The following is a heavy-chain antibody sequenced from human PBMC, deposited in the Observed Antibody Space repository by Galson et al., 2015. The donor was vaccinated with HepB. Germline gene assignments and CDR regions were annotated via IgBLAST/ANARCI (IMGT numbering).Heavy chain of an antibody. D-gene: IGHD3-10*01. Sequence: SCKASGYNFITYGFSWVRQAPGQGLEWMGWISAYNGATNFAQKFLGRVTLTTDTSTTTAYMEVGSLRSDDTAVYYCARDGREDYYVSGNTPSRRRYYYGMDVWGQRTPVIVSS. CDR2: ISAYNGAT. CDR3: ARDGREDYYVSGNTPSRRRYYYGMDV. CDR1: GYNFITYG. J-gene: IGHJ6*02. V-gene: IGHV1-18*04.